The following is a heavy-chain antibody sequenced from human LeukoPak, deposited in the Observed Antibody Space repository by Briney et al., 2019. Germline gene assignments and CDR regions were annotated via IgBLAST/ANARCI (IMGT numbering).Heavy chain of an antibody. CDR3: AKDQGSMFGYFNF. V-gene: IGHV3-30*02. D-gene: IGHD3-10*02. CDR1: GFTFSNFG. CDR2: IRYHGTTK. Sequence: GESLKISCAASGFTFSNFGMHWVRQAPGKGLEWVAYIRYHGTTKCYVDSVKGRFTISRDNPKNTLSLQMSSLRAEDTGVYYCAKDQGSMFGYFNFWGQGTLVTVSS. J-gene: IGHJ4*02.